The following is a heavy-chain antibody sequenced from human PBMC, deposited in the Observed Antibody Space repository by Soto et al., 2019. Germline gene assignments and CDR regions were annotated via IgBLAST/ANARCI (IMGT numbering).Heavy chain of an antibody. CDR2: INHSGST. CDR1: GGSFSGYY. J-gene: IGHJ5*02. V-gene: IGHV4-34*01. CDR3: ARLRTQLLHGGWFDP. D-gene: IGHD2-2*01. Sequence: QVQLQQWGAGLLKPSETLSLTCAVYGGSFSGYYWSWIRQPPGKGLEWIGEINHSGSTNYNPSLKSRVTISVDTSKYQFSLKLSSVTAADTAVYYCARLRTQLLHGGWFDPWGQGTLVTVSS.